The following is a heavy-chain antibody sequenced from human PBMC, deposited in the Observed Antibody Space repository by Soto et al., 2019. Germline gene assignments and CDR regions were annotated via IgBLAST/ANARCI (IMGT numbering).Heavy chain of an antibody. CDR1: GYKFTNYW. CDR2: ISPADSDT. V-gene: IGHV5-51*01. J-gene: IGHJ5*02. D-gene: IGHD2-15*01. CDR3: ARAYIATATGCFDP. Sequence: PXESLKISCRASGYKFTNYWIAWVRQMPGKGLEWMGVISPADSDTRYSPPFQGQITFSADKSITTAYLQWSSLKASDTAIYYCARAYIATATGCFDPWGQGTLVTVSS.